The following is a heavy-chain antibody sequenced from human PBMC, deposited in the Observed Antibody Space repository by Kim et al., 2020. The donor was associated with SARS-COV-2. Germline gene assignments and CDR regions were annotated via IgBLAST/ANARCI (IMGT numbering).Heavy chain of an antibody. J-gene: IGHJ4*02. CDR1: GGSISSGDYY. CDR3: ARGDYCSSTSCPFDY. V-gene: IGHV4-30-4*01. CDR2: IYYSGST. D-gene: IGHD2-2*01. Sequence: SETLSLTCTVSGGSISSGDYYWSWIRQPPGKGLEWIGYIYYSGSTYYNPSLKSRVTISVDTSKNQFSLKLSSVTAADTAVYYCARGDYCSSTSCPFDYWGQGTLVTVSS.